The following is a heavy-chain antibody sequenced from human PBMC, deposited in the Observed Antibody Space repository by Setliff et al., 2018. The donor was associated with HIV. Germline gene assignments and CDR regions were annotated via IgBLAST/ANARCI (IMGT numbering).Heavy chain of an antibody. CDR1: GYTFTSYG. Sequence: ASVKVSCKASGYTFTSYGLSWVRQAPGQGLEWMGWIRDYNSNTEYAQKFQGRVTMTTDTSTTTAFMELRSLKADDTGIYYCSRSGVPPYYYYGMDVWGQGTTVTVSS. CDR2: IRDYNSNT. D-gene: IGHD3-10*01. CDR3: SRSGVPPYYYYGMDV. V-gene: IGHV1-18*01. J-gene: IGHJ6*02.